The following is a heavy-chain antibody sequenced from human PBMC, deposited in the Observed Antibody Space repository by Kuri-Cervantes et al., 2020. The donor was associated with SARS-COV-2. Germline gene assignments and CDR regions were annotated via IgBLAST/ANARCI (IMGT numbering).Heavy chain of an antibody. V-gene: IGHV4-59*01. CDR3: ARDRYDQMDV. CDR2: IYYSGST. D-gene: IGHD3-3*01. CDR1: GGSISSYY. J-gene: IGHJ6*04. Sequence: GSLRLSCTVSGGSISSYYWSWIRQPPGKGLEWIGYIYYSGSTNYNPSLKSRVTISVDTSKNQFSLKQSSVTAADTAVYYCARDRYDQMDVWGKGTTVTVSS.